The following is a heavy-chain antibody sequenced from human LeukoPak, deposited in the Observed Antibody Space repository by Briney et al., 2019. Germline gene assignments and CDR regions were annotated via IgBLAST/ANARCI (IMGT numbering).Heavy chain of an antibody. J-gene: IGHJ6*02. V-gene: IGHV4-59*01. Sequence: PSETLSLTCNVSGGSINGYYWTWIRQPPQKGLEWIGYMFYNGNTNYSPSLKSRVTISVDTSQNQISLRLASVTAADTGIYHCARLTREDGVDVWGQGTTVTVSS. CDR3: ARLTREDGVDV. CDR2: MFYNGNT. CDR1: GGSINGYY.